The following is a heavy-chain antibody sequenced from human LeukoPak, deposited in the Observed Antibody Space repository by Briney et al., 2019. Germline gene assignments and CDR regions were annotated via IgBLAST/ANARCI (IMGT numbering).Heavy chain of an antibody. Sequence: SETLSLTCTVSGGXISGYYWSWIRQPPGKGLEWVGYIYNSGSTNYNPSLKNRVTTSLDTSKNQFSLKLSSVTAADTAMYYCARGASYTSTSYFFDYWGQGILVTVSS. CDR2: IYNSGST. J-gene: IGHJ4*02. V-gene: IGHV4-59*01. CDR1: GGXISGYY. D-gene: IGHD6-13*01. CDR3: ARGASYTSTSYFFDY.